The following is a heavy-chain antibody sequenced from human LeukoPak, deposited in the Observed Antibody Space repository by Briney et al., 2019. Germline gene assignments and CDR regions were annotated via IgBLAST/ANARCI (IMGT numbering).Heavy chain of an antibody. CDR2: IYYSGST. J-gene: IGHJ4*02. V-gene: IGHV4-59*01. CDR3: ATARRTVTTYFFDY. CDR1: GGSISSYY. Sequence: PSETLSLTCTVSGGSISSYYWSWIRQPPGKGLEWIGYIYYSGSTNYNPSLKSRVTISVDTSENQFSLKLSSVTAADTAVYYCATARRTVTTYFFDYWGQGTLVTVSS. D-gene: IGHD4-17*01.